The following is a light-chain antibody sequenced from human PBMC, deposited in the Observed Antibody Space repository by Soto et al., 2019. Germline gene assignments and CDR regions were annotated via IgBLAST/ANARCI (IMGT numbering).Light chain of an antibody. J-gene: IGKJ4*01. CDR3: QQSTT. V-gene: IGKV3-11*01. CDR2: DVS. Sequence: PATLSLSPGERATLSCRASQTISNYLAWYQQEPGQAPRLLIYDVSKRATGIPARFSGSGSGTDFTLTISSLEPEDFAVYYCQQSTTFGGGTKVDIK. CDR1: QTISNY.